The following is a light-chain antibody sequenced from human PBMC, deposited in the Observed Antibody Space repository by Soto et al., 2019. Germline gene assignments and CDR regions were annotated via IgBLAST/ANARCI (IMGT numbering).Light chain of an antibody. CDR1: QSLVYSDGNTY. CDR3: MHTTHWPVT. CDR2: KVS. V-gene: IGKV2-30*01. J-gene: IGKJ4*01. Sequence: DVVMTQSPLSLPVTLGQPASISCRSSQSLVYSDGNTYLNWFQQRPGESPRRLIYKVSYRDSGGTDRFSGSGSGTEFTLKNSRVEAEEVGDYYCMHTTHWPVTFGGGTKVEIK.